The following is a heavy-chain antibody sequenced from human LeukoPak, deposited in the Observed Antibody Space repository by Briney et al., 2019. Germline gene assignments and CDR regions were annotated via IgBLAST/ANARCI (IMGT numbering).Heavy chain of an antibody. V-gene: IGHV3-7*03. D-gene: IGHD4-11*01. J-gene: IGHJ4*02. CDR3: VRGTTNYYFGS. CDR1: GFPFSSYW. Sequence: PGGSLRLSCVASGFPFSSYWMTWVRQAPGKGLEWVANIKQDGSKKSYVDSVKGRFTISRDNAKNSLYLQMNSLRAEDTAFYYCVRGTTNYYFGSWGQGTLVTVSS. CDR2: IKQDGSKK.